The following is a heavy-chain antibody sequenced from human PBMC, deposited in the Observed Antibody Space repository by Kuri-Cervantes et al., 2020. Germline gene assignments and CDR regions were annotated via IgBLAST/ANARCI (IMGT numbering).Heavy chain of an antibody. CDR3: ARGSYYDFWSGYYTHSYYYYMDV. Sequence: ASVKVSCKASGYTFTSYAMHWVRQAPGQRLEWMGWINAGNGNTKYSQKFQGRVTMTRNTSISTAYMELSSLRSEDTAVYYCARGSYYDFWSGYYTHSYYYYMDVWGKGTTVTVSS. J-gene: IGHJ6*03. V-gene: IGHV1-3*01. CDR2: INAGNGNT. D-gene: IGHD3-3*01. CDR1: GYTFTSYA.